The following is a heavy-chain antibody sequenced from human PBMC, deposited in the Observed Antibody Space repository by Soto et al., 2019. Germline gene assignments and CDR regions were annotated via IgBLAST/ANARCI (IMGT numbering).Heavy chain of an antibody. V-gene: IGHV3-23*01. CDR2: ISGSGGST. J-gene: IGHJ6*02. CDR1: GFTFSSYA. D-gene: IGHD6-19*01. CDR3: AKDSPPYYRSGCYFLYYGMDV. Sequence: GGSLRLSCAASGFTFSSYAMSWVRQAPGKGLEWVSAISGSGGSTYYADSVKGWFTISRDNSKGKVYLQMNSLRAEDTAVYYCAKDSPPYYRSGCYFLYYGMDVWGQGTTVTVSS.